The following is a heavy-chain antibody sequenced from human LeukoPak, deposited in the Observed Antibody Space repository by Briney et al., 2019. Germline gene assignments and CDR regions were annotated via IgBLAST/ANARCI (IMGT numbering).Heavy chain of an antibody. J-gene: IGHJ4*02. CDR2: ISYDGSNK. CDR3: VLWDY. Sequence: GGSLRLSCAASGFTFSSYAMHWVRQAPGKGLEWVALISYDGSNKYYADSVKGRFTISRDNVKNSLYLQMNSLRAEDTAVYYCVLWDYWGQGTLVTVSS. V-gene: IGHV3-30*04. D-gene: IGHD3-10*01. CDR1: GFTFSSYA.